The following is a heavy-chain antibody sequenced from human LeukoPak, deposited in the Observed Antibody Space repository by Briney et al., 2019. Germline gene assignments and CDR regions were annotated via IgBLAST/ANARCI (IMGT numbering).Heavy chain of an antibody. CDR1: GGSVRSSSYN. CDR2: IYYRGTT. J-gene: IGHJ4*02. Sequence: SETLSLTCTVSGGSVRSSSYNWGWIRQPPGKGLEWFGTIYYRGTTYYNASLESRVTMSVDTSKNQFSLNLTSVTAADTAVDNCAREGWDFGCHSGVLDYWGQGSLVTVSS. CDR3: AREGWDFGCHSGVLDY. D-gene: IGHD6-19*01. V-gene: IGHV4-39*07.